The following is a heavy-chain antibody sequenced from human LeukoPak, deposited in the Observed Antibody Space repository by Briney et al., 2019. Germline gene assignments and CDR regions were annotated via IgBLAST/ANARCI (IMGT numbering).Heavy chain of an antibody. V-gene: IGHV3-53*01. Sequence: GGSLRLSCAASGFTVSNNYMYLVRQAAGKGLEWVSVIYSGGNTYYADSVKGRCTISRDNSKNTLYLQMNTLGAEDTAVYYCARAPNSSDYPAGYWYFDLWGRGTLVTVSS. D-gene: IGHD3-22*01. J-gene: IGHJ2*01. CDR2: IYSGGNT. CDR3: ARAPNSSDYPAGYWYFDL. CDR1: GFTVSNNY.